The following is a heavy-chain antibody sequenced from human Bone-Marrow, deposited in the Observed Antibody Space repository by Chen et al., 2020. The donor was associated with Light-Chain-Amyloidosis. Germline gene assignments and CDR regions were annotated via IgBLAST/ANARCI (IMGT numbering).Heavy chain of an antibody. D-gene: IGHD2-8*02. CDR3: ARDRGWWTFDI. J-gene: IGHJ3*02. CDR2: IKQDGSKN. Sequence: EVQLVESGGGLVQPGGSLRLSCTASEFNFTNFWMIWVRQAPGKGLEWVANIKQDGSKNYYVDSVKGRFTISRDNAKNSLYLQMNSLRAEDTAVYYCARDRGWWTFDIWGQGTMVTVSS. CDR1: EFNFTNFW. V-gene: IGHV3-7*01.